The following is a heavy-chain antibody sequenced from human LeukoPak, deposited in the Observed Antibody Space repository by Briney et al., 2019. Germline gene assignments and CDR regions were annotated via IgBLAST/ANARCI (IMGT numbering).Heavy chain of an antibody. V-gene: IGHV3-9*01. CDR3: AKDTLAAAGRYYYYGMDV. D-gene: IGHD6-13*01. J-gene: IGHJ6*02. CDR1: GFTFDDYA. Sequence: PGRSLRLSCAASGFTFDDYAMHWVRQAPGKGLEWGSGISLNSGSIGYADSVKGRFTISRDNAKNSLYLQMNSLRAEDTALYYCAKDTLAAAGRYYYYGMDVWGQGTTVTVSS. CDR2: ISLNSGSI.